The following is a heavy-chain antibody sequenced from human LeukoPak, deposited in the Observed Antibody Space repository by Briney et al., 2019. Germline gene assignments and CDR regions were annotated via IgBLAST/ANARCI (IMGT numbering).Heavy chain of an antibody. CDR1: GDSISSYY. Sequence: PSDTLSLTCTVSGDSISSYYWSWIRQPPGKGLEWIGYIYTSGSTNYNPSLKSRVTISVDTSKNQFSLKLSSVTAADTAVYYCARTGYSSSWYWFDPWGQGTLVTVSS. V-gene: IGHV4-4*09. J-gene: IGHJ5*02. CDR3: ARTGYSSSWYWFDP. D-gene: IGHD6-13*01. CDR2: IYTSGST.